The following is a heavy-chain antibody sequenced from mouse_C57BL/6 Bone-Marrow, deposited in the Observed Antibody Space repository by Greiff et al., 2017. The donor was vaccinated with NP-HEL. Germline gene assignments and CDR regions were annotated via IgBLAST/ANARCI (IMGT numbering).Heavy chain of an antibody. CDR1: GYTFTDYY. Sequence: EVQLQQSGPVLVKPGASVKMSCKASGYTFTDYYMNWVKQSHGKSLEWIGVINPYNGGTSYNQKFKGKATLTVDKSSSTAYMELNSLTSEDSAVYYCARWGDYQAWFAYWGQGTLVTVSA. V-gene: IGHV1-19*01. CDR2: INPYNGGT. D-gene: IGHD2-4*01. J-gene: IGHJ3*01. CDR3: ARWGDYQAWFAY.